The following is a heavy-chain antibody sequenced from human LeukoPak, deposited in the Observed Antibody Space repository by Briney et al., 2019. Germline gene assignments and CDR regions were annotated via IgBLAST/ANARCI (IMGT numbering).Heavy chain of an antibody. CDR1: GFMFSTYE. Sequence: PGGSLRLSCAGSGFMFSTYETNWVRLAPGKGLEWVAYIDTSGSTIYYADSVKGRFTISRDNAKNSLYLQMNSLRVEDTAVYYCARSPGNWNYASDYWGQGTLVTVSS. J-gene: IGHJ4*02. D-gene: IGHD1-7*01. V-gene: IGHV3-48*03. CDR2: IDTSGSTI. CDR3: ARSPGNWNYASDY.